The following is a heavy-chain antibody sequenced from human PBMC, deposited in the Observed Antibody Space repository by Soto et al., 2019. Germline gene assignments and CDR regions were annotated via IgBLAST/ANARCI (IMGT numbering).Heavy chain of an antibody. V-gene: IGHV1-46*01. Sequence: QVQLVQSGAEVKKPGASVKVSCRASGYTFTNYYMHWVRQAPGQGLEWMGIINPSGGNTSYAQKFQGRVTMTRDTSTSTVYMELSSLRPEATALYYCARGSYSSSHYWGLGTLVTVSS. CDR1: GYTFTNYY. J-gene: IGHJ4*02. CDR3: ARGSYSSSHY. D-gene: IGHD6-6*01. CDR2: INPSGGNT.